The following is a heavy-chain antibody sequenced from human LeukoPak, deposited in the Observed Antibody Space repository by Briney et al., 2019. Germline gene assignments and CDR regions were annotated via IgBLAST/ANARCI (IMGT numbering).Heavy chain of an antibody. J-gene: IGHJ5*02. Sequence: PSETLSLTCAVYGGSFSGYYWSWLRQPPGKGLEWIGEINHSGSTNYNPSLKSRVTISVDTSKNQFSLKLSSVTAADTAVYYCARRRWLRGFDPWGQGTLVTVSS. CDR2: INHSGST. CDR3: ARRRWLRGFDP. V-gene: IGHV4-34*01. CDR1: GGSFSGYY. D-gene: IGHD5-12*01.